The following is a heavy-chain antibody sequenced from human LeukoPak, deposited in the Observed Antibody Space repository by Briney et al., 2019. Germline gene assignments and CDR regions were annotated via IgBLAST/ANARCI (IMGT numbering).Heavy chain of an antibody. J-gene: IGHJ2*01. CDR1: GFTFDDYG. D-gene: IGHD3-3*01. CDR3: ARGTYYDFWSGYPRGGYWYFDL. CDR2: ISSSSSYI. V-gene: IGHV3-21*01. Sequence: GGSLRLSCAASGFTFDDYGMSWVRQAPGKGLEWVSSISSSSSYIYYADSVKGRFTISRDNAKNSLYLQMNSLRAEDTAVYYCARGTYYDFWSGYPRGGYWYFDLWGRGTLVTVSS.